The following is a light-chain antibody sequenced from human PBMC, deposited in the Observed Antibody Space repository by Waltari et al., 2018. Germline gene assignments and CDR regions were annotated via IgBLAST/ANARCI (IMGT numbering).Light chain of an antibody. Sequence: DMTMTQSPSSLSASAGDRVTITCRASRDISNYLAWYQQKPGEVPKLLIYTASTLQSGVPSRFRGTGSGTDFTLTISSLQPEDVATYYCQNYDGAPLTFGGGTKVEIK. J-gene: IGKJ4*01. CDR3: QNYDGAPLT. CDR2: TAS. CDR1: RDISNY. V-gene: IGKV1-27*01.